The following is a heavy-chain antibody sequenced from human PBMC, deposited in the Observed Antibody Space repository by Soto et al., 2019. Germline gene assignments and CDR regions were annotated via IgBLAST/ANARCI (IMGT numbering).Heavy chain of an antibody. V-gene: IGHV1-18*01. D-gene: IGHD2-2*03. Sequence: QVQLVQSGAEVKNPGASVKVSCKASGYSFTRYGIAWARQAPGQGLEWMGWINAYNGNTNYAQNLLGRLTLTTDTSTTTAYMKWRSLRSNDTGIYYCAMVDVDVTPGPQDVWGQGTTVTVSS. CDR3: AMVDVDVTPGPQDV. J-gene: IGHJ6*02. CDR1: GYSFTRYG. CDR2: INAYNGNT.